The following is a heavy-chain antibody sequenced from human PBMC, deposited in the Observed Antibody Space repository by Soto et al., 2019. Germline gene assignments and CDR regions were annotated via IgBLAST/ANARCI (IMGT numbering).Heavy chain of an antibody. V-gene: IGHV4-38-2*02. Sequence: SETLSLTCTVSGFSISSGFYWGWVRQPPGKGLEWIGAIYHSGTTYFNPSLKSRVTMAIDTSKNQFSLSLASVAAADTAMYYCARGMNHQDYWGQGTLVTVS. CDR1: GFSISSGFY. D-gene: IGHD6-13*01. CDR3: ARGMNHQDY. J-gene: IGHJ4*02. CDR2: IYHSGTT.